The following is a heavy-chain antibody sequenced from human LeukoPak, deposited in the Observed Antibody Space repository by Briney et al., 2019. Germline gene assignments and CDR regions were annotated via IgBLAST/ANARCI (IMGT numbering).Heavy chain of an antibody. CDR1: GYTFTSYG. D-gene: IGHD1-26*01. CDR3: ARGPSFIVGATISFFDY. CDR2: INTYNGNT. V-gene: IGHV1-18*01. Sequence: ASVKVSCKASGYTFTSYGISWVRQAPGQGLEWMGWINTYNGNTNYAQKLQGRVTMTTDTSTSTAYMDLRSLRSDDTAVYYCARGPSFIVGATISFFDYWGQGTLVTVSS. J-gene: IGHJ4*02.